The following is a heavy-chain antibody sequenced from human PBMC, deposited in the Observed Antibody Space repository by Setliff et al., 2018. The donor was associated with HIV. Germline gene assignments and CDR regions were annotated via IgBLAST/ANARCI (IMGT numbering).Heavy chain of an antibody. Sequence: PGGSLRLSCAASEFTFSSYAMSWVRQAPGKGLEWVSTLSGSGDSTYYADSVKGRFTISRDNAKSALYLQMSSLRAEDTAVYYCASSTTIASGWSRHLDRPLDSWGQGTLVTVSS. D-gene: IGHD6-19*01. J-gene: IGHJ4*02. CDR3: ASSTTIASGWSRHLDRPLDS. CDR2: LSGSGDST. V-gene: IGHV3-23*01. CDR1: EFTFSSYA.